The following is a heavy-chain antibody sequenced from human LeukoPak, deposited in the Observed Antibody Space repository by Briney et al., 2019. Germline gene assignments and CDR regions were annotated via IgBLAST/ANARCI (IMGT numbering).Heavy chain of an antibody. CDR1: GGTFISYA. V-gene: IGHV1-69*05. D-gene: IGHD5-12*01. J-gene: IGHJ4*02. CDR3: ARGRRGYSGYDQGDFDS. CDR2: IIPIFGTA. Sequence: ASVKVSCKASGGTFISYAISWVRQAPGQGLEWMGGIIPIFGTANYAQKFQGRVTITTDESTSTAYMELSSLRSEDTAVYYCARGRRGYSGYDQGDFDSWGQGTLVTVSS.